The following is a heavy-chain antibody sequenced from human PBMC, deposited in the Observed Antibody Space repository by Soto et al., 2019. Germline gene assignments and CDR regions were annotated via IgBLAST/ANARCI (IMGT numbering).Heavy chain of an antibody. V-gene: IGHV4-39*01. CDR2: IYYSGST. Sequence: SSETLSLTCAVSGGSISSSSYYWGWIRQPPGKGLEWIGSIYYSGSTYYNPSLKSRVTISADTSKNQFSLKLSSVTAADTAVYYCATSLHLPGIRYFGQSGYYYYYMDVWGKGTTVTVSS. CDR3: ATSLHLPGIRYFGQSGYYYYYMDV. D-gene: IGHD3-9*01. J-gene: IGHJ6*03. CDR1: GGSISSSSYY.